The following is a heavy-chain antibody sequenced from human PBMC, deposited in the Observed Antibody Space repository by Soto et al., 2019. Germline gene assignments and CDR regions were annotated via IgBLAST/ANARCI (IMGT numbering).Heavy chain of an antibody. CDR1: GESISSYY. Sequence: SVNCTVSGESISSYYWSWIRQHPGKGLEWIGYIYYSGSTNYNPALKSRVTISVDTSKNQFSLKLSSVTAADTAVYYCARDGGYSYGGTYYYYGMDVWGQRTTVTVSS. CDR3: ARDGGYSYGGTYYYYGMDV. J-gene: IGHJ6*02. D-gene: IGHD5-18*01. CDR2: IYYSGST. V-gene: IGHV4-59*01.